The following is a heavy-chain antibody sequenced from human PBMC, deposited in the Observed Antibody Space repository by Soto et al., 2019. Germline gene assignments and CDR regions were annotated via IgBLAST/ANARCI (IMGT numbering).Heavy chain of an antibody. V-gene: IGHV4-39*01. D-gene: IGHD6-13*01. Sequence: QLQLQESGSGLVKPSETLSLTCTVSGGSISSSSYYWGWIRQPPGKGLEWIGSIYYSGSTYYNPSLKSRVTISVDTSKNQFSLKLSSVTAADTAVYYCASLYSSSWYDYWGQGTLVTVSS. CDR1: GGSISSSSYY. CDR3: ASLYSSSWYDY. J-gene: IGHJ4*02. CDR2: IYYSGST.